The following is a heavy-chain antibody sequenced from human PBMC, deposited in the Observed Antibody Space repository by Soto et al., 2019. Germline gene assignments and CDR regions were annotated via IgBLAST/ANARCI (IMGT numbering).Heavy chain of an antibody. J-gene: IGHJ4*02. CDR1: GFTFSNAW. CDR2: IKTKTDGATT. D-gene: IGHD3-3*01. Sequence: EVQLVESGGGLVKPGGSLRLSCAASGFTFSNAWMSWVRQVPGRGLEWVGRIKTKTDGATTDYAAPVKGRFTISRDDSQNTLNLQMNSLKTEDTAVYHCTIGTKTSSDSWGQGTLVTVSS. V-gene: IGHV3-15*01. CDR3: TIGTKTSSDS.